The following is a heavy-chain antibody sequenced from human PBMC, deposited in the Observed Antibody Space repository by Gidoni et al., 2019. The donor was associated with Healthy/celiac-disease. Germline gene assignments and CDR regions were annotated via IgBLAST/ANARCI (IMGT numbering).Heavy chain of an antibody. J-gene: IGHJ3*02. Sequence: EVQLLESGGGLVQPGGSLSLSCAASGFTFRSYAMSWVRQAPGKGLGWVSAISGSGGSTYYADSVKGRFTISRDNSKNTLYLQMNSLRAEDTAVYYCAKGSSSWYRSAFDIWGQGTMVTVSS. D-gene: IGHD6-13*01. CDR1: GFTFRSYA. CDR2: ISGSGGST. V-gene: IGHV3-23*01. CDR3: AKGSSSWYRSAFDI.